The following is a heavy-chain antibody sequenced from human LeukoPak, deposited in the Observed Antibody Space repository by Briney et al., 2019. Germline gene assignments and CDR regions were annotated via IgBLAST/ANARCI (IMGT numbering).Heavy chain of an antibody. V-gene: IGHV1-69*05. Sequence: ASVKVSCKASGGTFSSYAISWVRQAPGQGLEWMGGIIPIFGTANYAQKFQGRVTITTDESTSTAYMELSSLRSEDTAVYYRARLEMATSYWYFDLWGRGTLVTVSS. CDR3: ARLEMATSYWYFDL. D-gene: IGHD5-24*01. CDR2: IIPIFGTA. J-gene: IGHJ2*01. CDR1: GGTFSSYA.